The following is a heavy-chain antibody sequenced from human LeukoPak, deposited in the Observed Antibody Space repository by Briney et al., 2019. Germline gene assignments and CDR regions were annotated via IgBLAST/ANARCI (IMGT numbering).Heavy chain of an antibody. D-gene: IGHD3-3*01. CDR2: IYYSGST. CDR1: GGSISSYY. V-gene: IGHV4-59*08. J-gene: IGHJ4*02. Sequence: PSETLSLTCTVSGGSISSYYWSWIRQPPGKGLEWIGYIYYSGSTNYNPSLKSRVTISVDTSKNQFSLKLSSVTAADTAVYYCARTPRLTIFGVVIYYFDYWGQGTLVTVSS. CDR3: ARTPRLTIFGVVIYYFDY.